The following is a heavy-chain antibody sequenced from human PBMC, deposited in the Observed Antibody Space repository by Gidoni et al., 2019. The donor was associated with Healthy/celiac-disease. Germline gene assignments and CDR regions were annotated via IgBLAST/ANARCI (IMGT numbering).Heavy chain of an antibody. D-gene: IGHD6-6*01. J-gene: IGHJ4*02. V-gene: IGHV1-18*01. CDR1: GYTFTSYG. Sequence: QVQLVQSGAEVKKPGASVKVSCKASGYTFTSYGISWVRQAPGQGLEWMGWISAYNGNTNYAQKLQGRVTMTTDTSTSTAYMELRSLRSDDTAVYYCARDREEEGYSSSSSVFDYWGQGTLVTSPQ. CDR2: ISAYNGNT. CDR3: ARDREEEGYSSSSSVFDY.